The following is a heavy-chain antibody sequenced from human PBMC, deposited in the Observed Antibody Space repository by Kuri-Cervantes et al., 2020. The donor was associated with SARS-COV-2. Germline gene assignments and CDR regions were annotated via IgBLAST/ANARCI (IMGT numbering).Heavy chain of an antibody. J-gene: IGHJ4*02. CDR1: GGSFSAYY. Sequence: SQTLSLTCAVYGGSFSAYYWSWIRQPPGKGLEWIGEINHSGSTNYNPSLKSRVTISVDTSKHQLSLKLSSVTAADTAVYYCAGSPGGVFDCWDQGTLVTVSS. CDR3: AGSPGGVFDC. D-gene: IGHD3-16*01. V-gene: IGHV4-34*01. CDR2: INHSGST.